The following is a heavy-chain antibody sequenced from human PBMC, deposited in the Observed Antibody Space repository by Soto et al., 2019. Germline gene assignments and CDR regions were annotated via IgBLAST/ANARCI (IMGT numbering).Heavy chain of an antibody. J-gene: IGHJ3*02. Sequence: ASVKVSCKASGGTFSSYAISWVRQAPGQGLEWMGGIIPIFGTANYAQKFQGRVTITADESTSTAYMELSSLRSEDTAVYYCARGGRDYYDSSGYYGLDDAFDIWGQGTVVTVSS. V-gene: IGHV1-69*13. D-gene: IGHD3-22*01. CDR2: IIPIFGTA. CDR3: ARGGRDYYDSSGYYGLDDAFDI. CDR1: GGTFSSYA.